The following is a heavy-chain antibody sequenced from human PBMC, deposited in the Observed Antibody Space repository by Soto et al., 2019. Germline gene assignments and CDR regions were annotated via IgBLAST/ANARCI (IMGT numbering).Heavy chain of an antibody. CDR3: ARGLPWDWFDS. Sequence: QVQLVQSGAEVKKPGSSVRVSCKSSGGTFSSYAISWVRQAPGQGLQWMGGFIPIFSFEKVAENFQGRVTVTADESTATAYMDLNFLKSDDTAVYYCARGLPWDWFDSWGQGTLVTVSS. J-gene: IGHJ5*01. CDR2: FIPIFSFE. CDR1: GGTFSSYA. D-gene: IGHD1-26*01. V-gene: IGHV1-69*01.